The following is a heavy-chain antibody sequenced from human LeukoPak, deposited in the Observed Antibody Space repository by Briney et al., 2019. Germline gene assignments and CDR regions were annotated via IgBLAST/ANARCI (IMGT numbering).Heavy chain of an antibody. Sequence: ASVKVSCKTSGYTFSNFGINWVRQAPGQGLEWMGWISGNNDNPNYGQKFQGRFTVTTGSSTSTAYMELRNLRFDDTAVYYCARDGTSTGDYWGQGTLVTVSS. CDR2: ISGNNDNP. V-gene: IGHV1-18*01. J-gene: IGHJ4*02. CDR3: ARDGTSTGDY. D-gene: IGHD2-2*01. CDR1: GYTFSNFG.